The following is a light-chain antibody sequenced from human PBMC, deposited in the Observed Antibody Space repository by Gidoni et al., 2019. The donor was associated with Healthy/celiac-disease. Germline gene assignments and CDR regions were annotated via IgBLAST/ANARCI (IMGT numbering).Light chain of an antibody. J-gene: IGKJ1*01. CDR1: QSVSSSY. V-gene: IGKV3-20*01. CDR2: GAS. Sequence: EIVLTQSPGTLSLSPGERATLSCRASQSVSSSYLAWYQQKPGQAPRLLIYGASSRATGIPDRFSGSGSGTDFTLTISRLEPEDFAVYYCQQYGSSLWTSXQXTKVEIK. CDR3: QQYGSSLWT.